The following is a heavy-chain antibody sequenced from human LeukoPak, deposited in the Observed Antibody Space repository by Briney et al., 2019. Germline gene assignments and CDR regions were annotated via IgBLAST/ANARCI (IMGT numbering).Heavy chain of an antibody. CDR3: ARGRGSGSYSVSYLPHLPFLYFDY. J-gene: IGHJ4*02. CDR1: GGSMSPYH. V-gene: IGHV4-59*12. Sequence: SETLSLTCTVSGGSMSPYHWGWIRQPPGKGLEWTGYIYYSGSTNYNPSLKSRVTISVDTSKNQFSLKLSSVTAADTAVYYCARGRGSGSYSVSYLPHLPFLYFDYWGQGTLVTVSS. CDR2: IYYSGST. D-gene: IGHD1-26*01.